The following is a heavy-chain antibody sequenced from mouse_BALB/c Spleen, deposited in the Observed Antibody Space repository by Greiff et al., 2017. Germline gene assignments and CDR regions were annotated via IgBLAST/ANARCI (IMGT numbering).Heavy chain of an antibody. CDR1: GFSLTSYG. J-gene: IGHJ1*01. V-gene: IGHV2-9*02. D-gene: IGHD1-1*01. CDR3: ARDYGSSYWYFDV. Sequence: VKLMESGPGLVAPSQSLSITCTVSGFSLTSYGVHWVRQTPGKGLEWLGVIWAGGSTNYNSALMSRLSISKDNSKSQVFLKMNSLQTDDTAMYYCARDYGSSYWYFDVWGAGTTVTVSS. CDR2: IWAGGST.